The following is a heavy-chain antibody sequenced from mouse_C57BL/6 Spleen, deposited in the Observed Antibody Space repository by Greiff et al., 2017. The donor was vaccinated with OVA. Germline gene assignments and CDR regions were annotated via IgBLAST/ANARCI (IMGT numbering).Heavy chain of an antibody. V-gene: IGHV1-69*01. CDR1: GYTFTSYW. D-gene: IGHD2-1*01. CDR2: IDPSDSYT. Sequence: VQLQQPGAELVMPGASVKLSCKASGYTFTSYWMHWVKQRPGQGLEWIGEIDPSDSYTNYNQKFKGKSTLTVDKSSSTAYMQLSSLTSEDSAVYYCARFSIYPNLFDDWGQGTTLTVSS. CDR3: ARFSIYPNLFDD. J-gene: IGHJ2*01.